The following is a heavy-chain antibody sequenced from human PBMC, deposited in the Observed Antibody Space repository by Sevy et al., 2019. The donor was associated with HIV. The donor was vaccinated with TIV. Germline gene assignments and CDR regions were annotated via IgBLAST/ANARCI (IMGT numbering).Heavy chain of an antibody. CDR3: AKDLWFGELRDAFDI. Sequence: GGSLRLSCAASGFTFSSYAMSWVRQAPGKGLEWVSAISGSGGSTYYAYSVKGRFTISRDNSKNTLYLQMNSLRAEDTAVYYCAKDLWFGELRDAFDIWGQGTMVTVSS. J-gene: IGHJ3*02. V-gene: IGHV3-23*01. CDR2: ISGSGGST. CDR1: GFTFSSYA. D-gene: IGHD3-10*01.